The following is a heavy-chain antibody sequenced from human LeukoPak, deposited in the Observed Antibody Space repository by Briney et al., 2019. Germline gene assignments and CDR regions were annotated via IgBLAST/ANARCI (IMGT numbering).Heavy chain of an antibody. Sequence: GGSLRLSCAASGFTFSSYGMHWVRQAPGKGLEWVAVISYDGSNKYYADSVKGRFTISRDNSKNTLYLQMNSLRAEDTAVYYCAKGPPPVVSQDYFDYWGQGTLVTVSS. D-gene: IGHD2-15*01. CDR3: AKGPPPVVSQDYFDY. CDR2: ISYDGSNK. J-gene: IGHJ4*02. CDR1: GFTFSSYG. V-gene: IGHV3-30*18.